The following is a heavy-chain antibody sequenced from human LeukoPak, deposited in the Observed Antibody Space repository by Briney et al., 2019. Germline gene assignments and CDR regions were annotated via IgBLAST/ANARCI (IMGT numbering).Heavy chain of an antibody. CDR3: AIRYFDTLGAFDI. CDR2: IRSKAYGGTT. J-gene: IGHJ3*02. V-gene: IGHV3-49*04. CDR1: GFTFGDYA. D-gene: IGHD3-9*01. Sequence: GGSLRLSCTASGFTFGDYAMIWVRQAPGKGLEWVGFIRSKAYGGTTEYAASVKGRFTISRDDSKSIAYLQMNSLKTEDTAVYYCAIRYFDTLGAFDIWGQGTMVTVSS.